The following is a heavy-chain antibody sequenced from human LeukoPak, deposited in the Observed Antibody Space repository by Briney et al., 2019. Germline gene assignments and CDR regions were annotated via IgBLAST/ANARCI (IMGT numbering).Heavy chain of an antibody. CDR2: IYYSGST. CDR1: GGSISSSSYY. V-gene: IGHV4-39*02. Sequence: SETLSLTCTVSGGSISSSSYYWGWIRQPPGKGLGWIGSIYYSGSTYYNPSLKSRVTISVDTSKNQFSLKLSSVTAADTAVYYCAREGLNMVRGVIPKEAWGWFDPWGQGTLVTVSS. D-gene: IGHD3-10*01. J-gene: IGHJ5*02. CDR3: AREGLNMVRGVIPKEAWGWFDP.